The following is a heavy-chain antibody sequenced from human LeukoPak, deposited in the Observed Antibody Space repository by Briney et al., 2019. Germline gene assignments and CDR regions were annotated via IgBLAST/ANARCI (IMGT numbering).Heavy chain of an antibody. D-gene: IGHD4-17*01. CDR1: GYTFTSYG. V-gene: IGHV1-46*01. CDR2: INPSGGST. Sequence: ASVKVSCKASGYTFTSYGISWVRQAPGQGLEWMGKINPSGGSTSYSQKFQGRVTMTRDTSTSTVDMEVSSLRSEDTAVYYCARDYGDYEEYWGQGTLVTVSS. CDR3: ARDYGDYEEY. J-gene: IGHJ4*02.